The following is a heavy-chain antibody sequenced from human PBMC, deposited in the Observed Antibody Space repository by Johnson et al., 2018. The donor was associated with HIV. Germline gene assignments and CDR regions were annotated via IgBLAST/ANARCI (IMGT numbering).Heavy chain of an antibody. J-gene: IGHJ3*01. CDR2: ISYDGRDA. Sequence: QLVESGGGVVQPGTSLRLSCTASGFAFSSYALHWVRQAPGKGLEWVAVISYDGRDAYYADSVKGRFTSSRDNSKNTLYLQMKRLRPEDSAVYYCATLWFGEVSVYDAVDVWGQGTMVTVSS. D-gene: IGHD3-10*01. V-gene: IGHV3-30*04. CDR3: ATLWFGEVSVYDAVDV. CDR1: GFAFSSYA.